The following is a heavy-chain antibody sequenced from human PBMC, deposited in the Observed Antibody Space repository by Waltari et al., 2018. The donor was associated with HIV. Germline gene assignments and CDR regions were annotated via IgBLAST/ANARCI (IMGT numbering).Heavy chain of an antibody. D-gene: IGHD1-26*01. Sequence: QVQLVESGGGVVQPGGSLRLSCAASGFTFSRYGIHWVRQASGKGLEWVAFISYDGSNKYYADSVKGRFTISRDNSKNTLYLQMNSLRAEDTAVHYCAKTGVGGRFFEYWGQGTLVTVSS. CDR2: ISYDGSNK. V-gene: IGHV3-30*02. J-gene: IGHJ4*02. CDR3: AKTGVGGRFFEY. CDR1: GFTFSRYG.